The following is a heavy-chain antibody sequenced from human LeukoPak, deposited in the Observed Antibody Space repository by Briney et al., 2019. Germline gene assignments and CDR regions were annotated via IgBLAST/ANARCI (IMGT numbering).Heavy chain of an antibody. CDR2: INPNSGGT. J-gene: IGHJ4*02. CDR3: ARGRGYGGSGLYYFDY. Sequence: ASVKVSCKASGYTFTGYYMHWVRQAPGQGLEWMGWINPNSGGTNYAQKFQGRVTMTRDTSISTAYMELSRLRSEDTAVYYCARGRGYGGSGLYYFDYWGQGTLVTVSS. CDR1: GYTFTGYY. V-gene: IGHV1-2*02. D-gene: IGHD3-10*01.